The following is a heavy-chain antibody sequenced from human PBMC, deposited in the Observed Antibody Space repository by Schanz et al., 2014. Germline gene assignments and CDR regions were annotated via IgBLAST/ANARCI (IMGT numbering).Heavy chain of an antibody. CDR1: GFDFNSYS. J-gene: IGHJ4*02. Sequence: EVRLVESGGGLVQPGGSLRLSCEASGFDFNSYSMNWVRQVPGKGLEWLSYIATSSSTRHYADSVKGRVTISRDNAKNSVSLQMRRLRVEDTAVYYCASGVHVSSLQKGLQFWGQGTLVNVSS. CDR3: ASGVHVSSLQKGLQF. D-gene: IGHD3-10*01. CDR2: IATSSSTR. V-gene: IGHV3-48*01.